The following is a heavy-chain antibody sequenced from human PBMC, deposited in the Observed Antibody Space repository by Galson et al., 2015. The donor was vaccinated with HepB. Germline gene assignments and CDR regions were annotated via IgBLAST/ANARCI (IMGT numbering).Heavy chain of an antibody. Sequence: SVKVSCKASGYTFTGYYMHWVRQAPGQGLEWMGWINPNSGGTNYAQKFQGRVTMTRDTSISTAYMELSRLRSDDTAVYYCARGGSYSFFWFDPWGQGTLVTVSS. D-gene: IGHD1-26*01. J-gene: IGHJ5*02. CDR1: GYTFTGYY. CDR3: ARGGSYSFFWFDP. V-gene: IGHV1-2*02. CDR2: INPNSGGT.